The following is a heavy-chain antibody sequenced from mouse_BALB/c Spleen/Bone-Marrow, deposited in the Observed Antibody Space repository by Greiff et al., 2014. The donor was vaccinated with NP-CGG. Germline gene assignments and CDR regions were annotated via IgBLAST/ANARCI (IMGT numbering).Heavy chain of an antibody. CDR2: IYPGNSDT. D-gene: IGHD3-1*01. J-gene: IGHJ2*01. CDR3: TTLARTNFDY. Sequence: EVQLQQSGTVLARPGAAVKMSCKASGYTFSNYWMHWVKQRPGQGLEWIGTIYPGNSDTTYNQKFKGKAKLTAVTSTSTAYMDLSSLTNEDSAVYYCTTLARTNFDYGGQGTTLTVSS. V-gene: IGHV1-5*01. CDR1: GYTFSNYW.